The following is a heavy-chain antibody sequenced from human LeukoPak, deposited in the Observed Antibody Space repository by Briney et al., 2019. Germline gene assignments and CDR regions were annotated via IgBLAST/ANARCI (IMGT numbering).Heavy chain of an antibody. CDR3: ARGEESWELDY. V-gene: IGHV3-7*04. CDR2: IKQDGSEI. D-gene: IGHD1-26*01. Sequence: PGGSLRLSCAASGFTFSRYWMTWVRQAPGKGLEWVANIKQDGSEIHYVDSVKGRFTISRDNAKNSLYLQVNSLRDEDTAVYYCARGEESWELDYWGQGTLVTVSS. J-gene: IGHJ4*02. CDR1: GFTFSRYW.